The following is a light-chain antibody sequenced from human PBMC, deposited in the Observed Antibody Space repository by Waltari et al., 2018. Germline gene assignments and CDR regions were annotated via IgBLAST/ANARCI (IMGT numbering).Light chain of an antibody. V-gene: IGKV1-9*01. Sequence: DIQLTPSPSFLSASVGDRVTITCRASQGISTYLAWYQQKPGKAPKLLIYAASTLQSGVPSRFSGSGSGTEFTLTISSLQPEDFAIYYCQQLNNYLWTFGQGTEVEIK. CDR2: AAS. CDR1: QGISTY. J-gene: IGKJ1*01. CDR3: QQLNNYLWT.